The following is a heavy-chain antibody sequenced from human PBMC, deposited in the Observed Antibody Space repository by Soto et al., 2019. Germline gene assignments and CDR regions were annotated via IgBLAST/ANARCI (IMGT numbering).Heavy chain of an antibody. D-gene: IGHD3-10*01. CDR2: IHSTGST. J-gene: IGHJ4*02. CDR3: AASLRDYFDH. CDR1: GGSVSSGSYY. Sequence: QVQLQESGPGLVKPSESLSLTCTVSGGSVSSGSYYWTWIRQPPGKGLEWIGYIHSTGSTNYNPSLKSRVTISVDTSNNQFSLKLSSLTAADTAIYYCAASLRDYFDHWGQGTMVTVSS. V-gene: IGHV4-61*01.